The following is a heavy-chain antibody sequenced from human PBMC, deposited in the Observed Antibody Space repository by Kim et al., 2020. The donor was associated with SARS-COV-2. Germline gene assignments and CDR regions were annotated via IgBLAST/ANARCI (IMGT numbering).Heavy chain of an antibody. Sequence: YAVSAQGRFTIARENSENTLYLQMNSLRAEDTAVYYCARPGYGGCVNPFASWGEGTLVTVSS. J-gene: IGHJ4*02. D-gene: IGHD1-26*01. CDR3: ARPGYGGCVNPFAS. V-gene: IGHV3-30*01.